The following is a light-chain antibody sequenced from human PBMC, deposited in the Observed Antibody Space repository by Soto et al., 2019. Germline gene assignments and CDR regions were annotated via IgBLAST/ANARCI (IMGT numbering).Light chain of an antibody. V-gene: IGKV1-9*01. Sequence: DIQLTQSPSFLSASVGDRVTITCRASQGIGSYLAWYQQKPGKTPNLLIYAASNLESGVPSRFSGSGSGTEFTLTISSLQPEDFATYYCQQPKTYPLTFGGGTKVEIE. CDR2: AAS. CDR1: QGIGSY. CDR3: QQPKTYPLT. J-gene: IGKJ4*01.